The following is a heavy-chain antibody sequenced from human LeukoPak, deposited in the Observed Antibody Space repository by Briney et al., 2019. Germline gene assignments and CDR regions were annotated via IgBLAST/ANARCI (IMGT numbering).Heavy chain of an antibody. CDR3: ARGVAGTPLTDY. Sequence: ASVKVSCKASGSTFTSYGVTCVLQAPGQGLEWMGWISAYNGHTKYAEKFQGRVTMTTDTSTVTAYMELRSLRSDDAAVYYCARGVAGTPLTDYWGQGTLVTVSS. CDR2: ISAYNGHT. J-gene: IGHJ4*02. CDR1: GSTFTSYG. V-gene: IGHV1-18*01. D-gene: IGHD6-19*01.